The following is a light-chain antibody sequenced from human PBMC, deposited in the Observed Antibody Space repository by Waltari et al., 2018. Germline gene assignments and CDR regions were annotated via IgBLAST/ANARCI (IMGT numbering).Light chain of an antibody. Sequence: IVLTQSPGTLALSPGERATLSCRASQTVRTTYLAWYQQKPGQAPTLLIHGASSRATGIPDRFSGSGSGTDFSLTISSLEPEDFAVYYCQQYDISPLTFGGGTKVEIK. J-gene: IGKJ4*01. V-gene: IGKV3-20*01. CDR1: QTVRTTY. CDR3: QQYDISPLT. CDR2: GAS.